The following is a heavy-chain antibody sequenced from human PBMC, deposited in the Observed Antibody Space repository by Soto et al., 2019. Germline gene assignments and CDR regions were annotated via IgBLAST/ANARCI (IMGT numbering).Heavy chain of an antibody. CDR2: MNPNSGNT. D-gene: IGHD2-15*01. Sequence: GASVKVSCKASGYTFTSYDINWVRHATGQGLEWMGWMNPNSGNTGYAQKFQGRVTMTRNTSISTAYMELSSLRSEDTAVYYCARDIPYCIGGICYFRGRYYYYMDVWGKGTTVTVSS. CDR1: GYTFTSYD. J-gene: IGHJ6*03. V-gene: IGHV1-8*01. CDR3: ARDIPYCIGGICYFRGRYYYYMDV.